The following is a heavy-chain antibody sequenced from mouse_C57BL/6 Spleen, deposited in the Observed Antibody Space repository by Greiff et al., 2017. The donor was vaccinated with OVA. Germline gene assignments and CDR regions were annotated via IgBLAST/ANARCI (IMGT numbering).Heavy chain of an antibody. CDR3: ARGFGYHFDY. V-gene: IGHV1-26*01. CDR2: INPNNGGT. Sequence: EVKLQQSGPELVKPGASVKISCKASGYTFTDYYMNWVKQSHGKSLEWIGDINPNNGGTSYNQKFKGKATLTVDKSSSTAYMELRSLTSEDSAVYYCARGFGYHFDYWGQGTTLTVSS. D-gene: IGHD2-2*01. CDR1: GYTFTDYY. J-gene: IGHJ2*01.